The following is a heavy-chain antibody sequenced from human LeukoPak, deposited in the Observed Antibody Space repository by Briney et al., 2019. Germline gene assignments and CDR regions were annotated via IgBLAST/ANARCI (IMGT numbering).Heavy chain of an antibody. Sequence: SGGSLRLSCAASGYTFSGSSMHWVRQASGKGLEWVGRIRSKANSYATAYAASVKGRFTISRDDSKNTTYLQMNSLKTGDTAVYYCTSGTYCSSTSCQGYWGQGTLVTVSS. CDR2: IRSKANSYAT. CDR1: GYTFSGSS. V-gene: IGHV3-73*01. D-gene: IGHD2-2*01. CDR3: TSGTYCSSTSCQGY. J-gene: IGHJ4*02.